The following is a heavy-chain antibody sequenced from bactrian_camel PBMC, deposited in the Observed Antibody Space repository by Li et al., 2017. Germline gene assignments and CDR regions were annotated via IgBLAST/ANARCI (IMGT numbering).Heavy chain of an antibody. V-gene: IGHV3S53*01. Sequence: VQLVESGGGLVQPGESLRLSCTTTYIATTYCLGWFREVPGQERESIAALDTDGTTSYDESVSGRFTNLQDNAKTTLYLQMNNLKPEDTAMYYCAADKTPREVRGGRCWGNYRGQGTQVTVS. CDR2: LDTDGTT. CDR1: YIATTYC. D-gene: IGHD1*01. CDR3: AADKTPREVRGGRCWGNY. J-gene: IGHJ4*01.